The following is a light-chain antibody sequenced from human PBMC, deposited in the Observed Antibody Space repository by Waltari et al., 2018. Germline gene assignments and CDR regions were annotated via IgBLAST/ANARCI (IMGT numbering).Light chain of an antibody. CDR1: EDIRND. V-gene: IGKV1-6*01. Sequence: AIQMTQSPSSLSASVGDRVTITCRASEDIRNDLGWYQQKPGKAPRLLIFAASTLRSGVPSRFSGSGSGTDFTLTISSLQPEDFATYFCLQDYIFPLTFGGGTTVEI. CDR2: AAS. J-gene: IGKJ4*01. CDR3: LQDYIFPLT.